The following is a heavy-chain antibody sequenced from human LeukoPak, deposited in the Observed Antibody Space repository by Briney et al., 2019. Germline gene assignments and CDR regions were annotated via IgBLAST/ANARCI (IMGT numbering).Heavy chain of an antibody. D-gene: IGHD3-22*01. V-gene: IGHV3-23*01. Sequence: GGSLRLSCAASGFTFSSYAMSWVRQAPGKGLEWVSAISGSGGSTYYADSVKGRFTISRDNSKNTLYLQMNSLRAEDTAVYYCVYDSSGYPTPAFDYWGQGTLVTVSP. J-gene: IGHJ4*02. CDR3: VYDSSGYPTPAFDY. CDR1: GFTFSSYA. CDR2: ISGSGGST.